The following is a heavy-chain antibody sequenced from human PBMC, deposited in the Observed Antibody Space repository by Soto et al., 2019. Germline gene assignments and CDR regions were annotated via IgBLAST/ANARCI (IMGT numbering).Heavy chain of an antibody. V-gene: IGHV5-10-1*01. CDR2: FDPSDSYV. J-gene: IGHJ4*01. CDR1: GYSFTNYW. CDR3: ARLRRLGWVQDY. D-gene: IGHD4-17*01. Sequence: PGESLKISCKASGYSFTNYWITWARLMPGKGLEWMGRFDPSDSYVNYSPSFQGHVTISADKSISTAYLQWSSLEASDTALYYCARLRRLGWVQDYLGQFTLVTVSS.